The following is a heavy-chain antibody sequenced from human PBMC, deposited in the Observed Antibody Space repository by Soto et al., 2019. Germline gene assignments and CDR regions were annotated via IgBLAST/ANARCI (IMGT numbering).Heavy chain of an antibody. D-gene: IGHD2-15*01. V-gene: IGHV4-39*02. CDR1: GGSITSISYY. CDR3: AREGGRYCSGGSCQVDY. CDR2: IYYSGNT. J-gene: IGHJ4*02. Sequence: QLQLQELGPGLVKPSETLSLTCTVSGGSITSISYYWGWIRQPPGKGLEWIGSIYYSGNTYYTPSLKSRVTISVDTSKNQFSVKLSSVTAADTAVYYCAREGGRYCSGGSCQVDYWGQGTLVTVSS.